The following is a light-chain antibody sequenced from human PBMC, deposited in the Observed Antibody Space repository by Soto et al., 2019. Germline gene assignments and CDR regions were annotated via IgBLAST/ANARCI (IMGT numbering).Light chain of an antibody. CDR3: QRYNNWPLT. CDR2: DTS. Sequence: EVVLTQSPATLSVSPGEGVTLSCRASQGIRDTLAWYQHKPGQTPRLLIYDTSARATGVPARFSGSRSGPEFTLTINSLQSEDFAIYYCQRYNNWPLTFGGGTKVESK. J-gene: IGKJ4*01. V-gene: IGKV3-15*01. CDR1: QGIRDT.